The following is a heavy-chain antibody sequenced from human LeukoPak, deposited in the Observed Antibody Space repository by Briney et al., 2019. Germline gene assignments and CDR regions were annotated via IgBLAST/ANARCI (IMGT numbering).Heavy chain of an antibody. D-gene: IGHD2-8*02. CDR2: INQDGSEK. V-gene: IGHV3-7*01. CDR1: GFAFSTSR. CDR3: AGAWSRVDGFDI. J-gene: IGHJ3*02. Sequence: PGGSLRLSCAASGFAFSTSRMSWVRQAPGKGLEWVASINQDGSEKYYVDSVKGRFTVSRDNAKNSVYLQMNSLRTEDTAIYYCAGAWSRVDGFDIWGQGTMVTVSS.